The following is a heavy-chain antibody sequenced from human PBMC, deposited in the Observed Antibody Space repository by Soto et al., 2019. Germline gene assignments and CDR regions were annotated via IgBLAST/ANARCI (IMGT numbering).Heavy chain of an antibody. D-gene: IGHD6-6*01. CDR2: IYKSGRT. V-gene: IGHV4-30-4*01. Sequence: QVHLQESGPGLLKPSQTLSLTCTVSGDSIGSGDFYWTWIRQSPGKGLEYIGYIYKSGRTYYNPSLKIRPLISLDTSKNQFFLSLNSVTAADTAIYYCAKSLSASSGWFDPWGQGTLVTVSS. CDR1: GDSIGSGDFY. CDR3: AKSLSASSGWFDP. J-gene: IGHJ5*02.